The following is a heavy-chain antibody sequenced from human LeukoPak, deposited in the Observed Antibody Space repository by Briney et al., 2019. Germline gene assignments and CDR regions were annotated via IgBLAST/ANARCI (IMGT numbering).Heavy chain of an antibody. CDR1: GFSFSTCA. Sequence: GGSLRLSCAASGFSFSTCAMNWVRQAPGKGLEWVSTISGGGDGALYADSVKGRFTISRDNSKNTLFLQMSSLRAEDTAVYYCAKRTRGYSYGTLDYWGQGTLVTVSS. J-gene: IGHJ4*02. CDR3: AKRTRGYSYGTLDY. D-gene: IGHD5-18*01. CDR2: ISGGGDGA. V-gene: IGHV3-23*01.